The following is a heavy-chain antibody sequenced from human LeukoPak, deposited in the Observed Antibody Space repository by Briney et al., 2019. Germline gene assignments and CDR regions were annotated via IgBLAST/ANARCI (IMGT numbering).Heavy chain of an antibody. CDR1: GGSISSYD. Sequence: PSETLSLTCTVSGGSISSYDWSWIRQPAGKGLEWIGRTYTSGSTNYNPSLKSRVTMSVDTSKNQFSLKLSSVTAADTAVYYCARISRIWDAFDIWGQGTMVTVSS. CDR2: TYTSGST. D-gene: IGHD2-15*01. CDR3: ARISRIWDAFDI. J-gene: IGHJ3*02. V-gene: IGHV4-4*07.